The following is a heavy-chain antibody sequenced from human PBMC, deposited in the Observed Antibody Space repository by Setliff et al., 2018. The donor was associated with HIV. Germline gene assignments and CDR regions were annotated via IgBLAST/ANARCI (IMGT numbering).Heavy chain of an antibody. V-gene: IGHV4-59*08. CDR1: GASISSHS. CDR2: IDYSGST. Sequence: SETLSLTCNVSGASISSHSRTWIRQPPGKGLEWIGSIDYSGSTYYNPSLKSRVTISVDTSKNQFSLKLSSVTAADTAVYYCARWPPHRSSDYDQEYYFDYWGQGTLVTVSS. J-gene: IGHJ4*02. CDR3: ARWPPHRSSDYDQEYYFDY. D-gene: IGHD3-22*01.